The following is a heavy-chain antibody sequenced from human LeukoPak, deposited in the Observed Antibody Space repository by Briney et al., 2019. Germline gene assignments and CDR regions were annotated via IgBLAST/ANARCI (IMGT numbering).Heavy chain of an antibody. CDR2: SATTKPNSCTT. CDR1: GFRIADYY. V-gene: IGHV3-72*01. D-gene: IGHD1-14*01. Sequence: SGGSVRLFRARAGFRIADYYMDWVRQAPRTGLGWIGRSATTKPNSCTTQYAASVRGRFTISRDDSQNSLYLHLNSLKTEDTAVYYCTTRRQDGWWGQGTLVTVS. J-gene: IGHJ4*02. CDR3: TTRRQDGW.